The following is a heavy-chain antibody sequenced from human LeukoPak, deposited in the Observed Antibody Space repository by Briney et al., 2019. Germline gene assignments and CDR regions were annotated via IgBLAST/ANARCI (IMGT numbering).Heavy chain of an antibody. D-gene: IGHD6-6*01. J-gene: IGHJ3*02. Sequence: ASVKVSCKASGGTFSSYAISWVRQAPGQGLEWMGGIIPIFGIANYAQKFQGRVTITTDESTSTAYMELSSLRSEDTAVYYCASASIAARRAFDIWGQGTMVTVSS. V-gene: IGHV1-69*05. CDR2: IIPIFGIA. CDR3: ASASIAARRAFDI. CDR1: GGTFSSYA.